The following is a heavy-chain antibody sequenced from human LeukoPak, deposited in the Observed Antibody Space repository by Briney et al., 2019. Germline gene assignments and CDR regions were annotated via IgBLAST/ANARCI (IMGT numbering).Heavy chain of an antibody. CDR1: GFTFSDYY. D-gene: IGHD3-16*01. J-gene: IGHJ3*02. V-gene: IGHV3-7*01. CDR2: IKQDGSEK. Sequence: GGSLRLSCAASGFTFSDYYMSWIRQAPGKGLEWVANIKQDGSEKYYVDSVKGRFTISRDNAKNSLYLQMNSLRAEDTAVYYCARVGGEAFDIWGQGTMVTVSS. CDR3: ARVGGEAFDI.